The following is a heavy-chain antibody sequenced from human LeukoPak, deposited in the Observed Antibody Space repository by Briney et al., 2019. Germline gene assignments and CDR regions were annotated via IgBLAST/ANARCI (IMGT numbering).Heavy chain of an antibody. CDR1: GFKISDYY. J-gene: IGHJ4*02. CDR3: ARSSVVVGATHYFDY. V-gene: IGHV3-30*02. D-gene: IGHD1-26*01. CDR2: VRQDGELK. Sequence: GGSLRLSCVASGFKISDYYIHWVRQAPGKGLGWAASVRQDGELKFYADSVKARFTISRDNSKNTVFLQMDSLRAEDTAVYYCARSSVVVGATHYFDYWGQGTLVTVSS.